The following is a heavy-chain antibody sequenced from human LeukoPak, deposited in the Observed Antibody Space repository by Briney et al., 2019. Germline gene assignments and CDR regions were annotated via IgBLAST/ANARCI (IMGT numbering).Heavy chain of an antibody. Sequence: GTSLRLSCAASGFPFSSYGMHWVRQAPGKGLEWVANIKQDGSKKSYVDSVKGRFTISRDNAKNSLYLQMNSLRAEDTAIYYCTRVGYIDEGIDYWGQGTLVTVSS. D-gene: IGHD5-24*01. J-gene: IGHJ4*02. CDR1: GFPFSSYG. CDR3: TRVGYIDEGIDY. V-gene: IGHV3-7*04. CDR2: IKQDGSKK.